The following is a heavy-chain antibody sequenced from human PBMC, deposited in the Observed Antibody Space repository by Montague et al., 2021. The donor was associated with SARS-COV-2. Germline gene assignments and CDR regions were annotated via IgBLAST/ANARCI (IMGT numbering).Heavy chain of an antibody. CDR3: ARGRAAHSITIFGVVNPAIRYYYYVDV. CDR2: INDSGST. CDR1: GGSFSGYY. D-gene: IGHD3-3*01. V-gene: IGHV4-34*01. Sequence: SETLSLTCAVYGGSFSGYYWSWIRQPPGKGLEWIGEINDSGSTYYNPSLKSRVTISVDTSKNQFSLKLSSVTAADTAVYYCARGRAAHSITIFGVVNPAIRYYYYVDVWGKGTTVTVSS. J-gene: IGHJ6*03.